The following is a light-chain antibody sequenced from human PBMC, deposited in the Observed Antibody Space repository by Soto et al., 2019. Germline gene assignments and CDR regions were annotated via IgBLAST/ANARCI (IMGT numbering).Light chain of an antibody. V-gene: IGLV2-18*02. CDR2: EVN. Sequence: QSALTQPPSVSGSPGQSVTISCSGTSTDVGSHNSVSWYKQAPGTSPKLMIFEVNNRPSGVPDRFSESKSGNTASLTISGLQPEYEADYYCSSYIASITSHVFGTGTKLTVL. CDR3: SSYIASITSHV. CDR1: STDVGSHNS. J-gene: IGLJ1*01.